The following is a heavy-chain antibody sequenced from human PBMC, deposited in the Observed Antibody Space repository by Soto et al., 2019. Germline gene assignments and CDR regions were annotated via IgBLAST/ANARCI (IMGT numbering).Heavy chain of an antibody. D-gene: IGHD5-12*01. V-gene: IGHV1-69*06. CDR1: GVTFSSYA. Sequence: SVKVSCKASGVTFSSYAISWVRQAPGQGLEWMGGIIPIFGTANYAQKFQGRVTITADKSTSTAYMELSSLRSEDTAVYYCARTTVEMATIGAFDYWGQGTLVTVSS. J-gene: IGHJ4*02. CDR2: IIPIFGTA. CDR3: ARTTVEMATIGAFDY.